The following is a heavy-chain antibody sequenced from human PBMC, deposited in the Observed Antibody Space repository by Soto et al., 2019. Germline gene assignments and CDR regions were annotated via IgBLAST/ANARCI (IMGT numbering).Heavy chain of an antibody. J-gene: IGHJ6*02. V-gene: IGHV3-30*18. CDR1: GFTFSKSG. CDR3: VKEEGEQATFWFFNYGLDA. CDR2: ISYDGRNK. D-gene: IGHD3-16*01. Sequence: PGGSLRLSCAASGFTFSKSGMHWVRQAPGKGLERIALISYDGRNKFFADSVKGRFTISRDNSKNTLYLEMNSLRSEDTAVYYCVKEEGEQATFWFFNYGLDAWGQGTTVTVSS.